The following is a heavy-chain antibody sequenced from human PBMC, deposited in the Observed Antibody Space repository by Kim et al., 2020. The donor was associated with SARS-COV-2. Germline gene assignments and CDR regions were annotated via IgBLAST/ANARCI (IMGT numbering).Heavy chain of an antibody. D-gene: IGHD4-17*01. CDR3: ARLGQTTQNWFDP. J-gene: IGHJ5*02. V-gene: IGHV5-10-1*01. Sequence: YSPSFQGHVTISTDKSISTAYLQWSSLKASDTAMYYCARLGQTTQNWFDPWGQGTLVTVSS.